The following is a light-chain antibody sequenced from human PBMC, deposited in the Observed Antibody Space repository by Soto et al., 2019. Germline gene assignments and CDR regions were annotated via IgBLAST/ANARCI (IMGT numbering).Light chain of an antibody. Sequence: QSVLTQPPSVSGAPGQRVTISCTGSSSNIGAGYDVHWYQQLPGTAPKLLIYGNSNRPSGVPDRFSDSKSGTSASLAITGLQAEDEADYYCQSYDSSLSASVFGRGTKLTVL. CDR3: QSYDSSLSASV. J-gene: IGLJ2*01. CDR2: GNS. CDR1: SSNIGAGYD. V-gene: IGLV1-40*01.